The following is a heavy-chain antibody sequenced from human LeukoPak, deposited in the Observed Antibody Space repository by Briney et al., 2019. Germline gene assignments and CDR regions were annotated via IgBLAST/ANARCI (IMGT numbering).Heavy chain of an antibody. V-gene: IGHV4-59*01. CDR2: IYYSRST. D-gene: IGHD6-13*01. Sequence: SETLSLTCTVSGGSISGYYWSWIRQPPGKGLEWIGYIYYSRSTNYNPSLKSRVTISVDKSKNKFSLKLSSVHGADTAVSYCARGIAAAGKYYYYYGMDVWGQGTTVTVSS. J-gene: IGHJ6*02. CDR3: ARGIAAAGKYYYYYGMDV. CDR1: GGSISGYY.